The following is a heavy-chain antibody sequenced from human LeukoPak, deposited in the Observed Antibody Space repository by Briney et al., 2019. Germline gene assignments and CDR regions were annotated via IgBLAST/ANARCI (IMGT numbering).Heavy chain of an antibody. Sequence: GGSLRLSCAASGITFSTYAMNWVRQAPGKGLEWVSAISGSGGSTYYADSVKGRFTISRDNSKNTLYLQMNSLRAEDTAVYYCAVVVVSSKYYFDYWGQGTLVTVSS. CDR1: GITFSTYA. CDR2: ISGSGGST. J-gene: IGHJ4*02. V-gene: IGHV3-23*01. D-gene: IGHD2-15*01. CDR3: AVVVVSSKYYFDY.